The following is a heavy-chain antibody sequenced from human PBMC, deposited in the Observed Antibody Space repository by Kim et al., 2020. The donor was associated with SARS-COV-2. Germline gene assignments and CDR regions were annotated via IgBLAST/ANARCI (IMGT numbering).Heavy chain of an antibody. J-gene: IGHJ4*02. D-gene: IGHD3-10*01. CDR1: GGSISSNY. CDR3: ARQTGFGKLPFDY. CDR2: IYYSGST. Sequence: SETLSLTCTVSGGSISSNYWSWIRQPPGKGLEWIGCIYYSGSTDYNPSLKSRVTISVDTSKNQFSLKLSSVTAADTAVYYCARQTGFGKLPFDYWGQGTL. V-gene: IGHV4-59*08.